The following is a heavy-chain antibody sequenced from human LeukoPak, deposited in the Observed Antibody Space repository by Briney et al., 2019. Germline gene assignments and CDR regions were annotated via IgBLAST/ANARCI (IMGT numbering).Heavy chain of an antibody. Sequence: PGRSLRLSCAASGFTFSSYAMHWVRQAPGKGLEWVAVISYDGSNKYYADSVKGRFTISRGNSKNTLYLQINSLRADDTAVFYCAKDGGRAAAGTVDSWGQGALVTVSS. CDR2: ISYDGSNK. D-gene: IGHD6-13*01. V-gene: IGHV3-30-3*01. CDR3: AKDGGRAAAGTVDS. CDR1: GFTFSSYA. J-gene: IGHJ4*02.